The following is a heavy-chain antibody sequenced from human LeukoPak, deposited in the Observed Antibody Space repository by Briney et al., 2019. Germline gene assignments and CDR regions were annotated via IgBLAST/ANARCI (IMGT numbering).Heavy chain of an antibody. Sequence: PGGSLRLSCAASGFTFSSYEMNWVRQAPGKGLEWVSYISSSGSTIYYADSVKGRFTISRDNAKNSLYLQMNSLRAEDTAIYYCAKDRDNYYNSPRFDPWGQGTLVTVSS. J-gene: IGHJ5*02. V-gene: IGHV3-48*03. CDR3: AKDRDNYYNSPRFDP. CDR2: ISSSGSTI. D-gene: IGHD3-22*01. CDR1: GFTFSSYE.